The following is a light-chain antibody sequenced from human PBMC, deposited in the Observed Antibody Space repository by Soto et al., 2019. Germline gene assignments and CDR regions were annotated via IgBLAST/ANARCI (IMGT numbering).Light chain of an antibody. Sequence: QTVHTNLAWFQQKPGQAPKLLIYGASTRDTGVPARFTGSGSGTEFTLTISSLQSEDFAVYFCQQYNNWPPWTFGQGTKVDIK. CDR1: QTVHTN. V-gene: IGKV3-15*01. CDR3: QQYNNWPPWT. CDR2: GAS. J-gene: IGKJ1*01.